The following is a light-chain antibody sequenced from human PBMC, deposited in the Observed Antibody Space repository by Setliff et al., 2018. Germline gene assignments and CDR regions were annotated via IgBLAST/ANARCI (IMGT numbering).Light chain of an antibody. CDR3: SSYAGSNNYV. CDR1: SSDVGGYKY. V-gene: IGLV2-8*01. J-gene: IGLJ1*01. Sequence: QSVLTQPRSVSGSPGQSVTISCTGTSSDVGGYKYVSWYQQHPGKAPKLMIYEVSKRPSGVPDRFSGSKSGNTASLTVSGLQAEDEADYYCSSYAGSNNYVFGTGTKVTVL. CDR2: EVS.